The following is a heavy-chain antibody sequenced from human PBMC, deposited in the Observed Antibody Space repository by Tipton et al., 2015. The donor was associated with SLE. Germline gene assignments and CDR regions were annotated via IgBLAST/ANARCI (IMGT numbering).Heavy chain of an antibody. CDR3: ASLSAPSDY. J-gene: IGHJ4*02. CDR2: IDPDGSRT. V-gene: IGHV3-74*01. CDR1: SFTFSSYW. Sequence: SLRLSCTASSFTFSSYWMHWVRQVPGKGLVWVSEIDPDGSRTNYADYVEGRFTISRDNAKNTLSLQMNSLRVDDTGVYYCASLSAPSDYWDQGTLVTVSS.